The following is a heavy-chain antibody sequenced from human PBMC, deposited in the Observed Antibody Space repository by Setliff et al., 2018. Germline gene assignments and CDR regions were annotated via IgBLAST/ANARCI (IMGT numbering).Heavy chain of an antibody. CDR2: IYPDDSDA. Sequence: GESLKISCKGSGYSFTDYWIGWVRQMPGKGLEWMGIIYPDDSDARYSPSFRGQVTISVDKSIRTAYLQWSSLKASDTAMYYCARQARGYYYDSSGYYRASPGYYYMDVWGKGTTVTVSS. CDR3: ARQARGYYYDSSGYYRASPGYYYMDV. V-gene: IGHV5-51*01. CDR1: GYSFTDYW. J-gene: IGHJ6*03. D-gene: IGHD3-22*01.